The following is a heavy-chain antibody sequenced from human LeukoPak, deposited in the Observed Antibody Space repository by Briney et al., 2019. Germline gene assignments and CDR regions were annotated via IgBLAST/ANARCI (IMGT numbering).Heavy chain of an antibody. V-gene: IGHV3-23*01. J-gene: IGHJ4*02. CDR1: GFTFSNYA. D-gene: IGHD3-10*01. CDR3: AKKLAGSYFNPYDY. CDR2: ITTSGAYT. Sequence: PGGSLRLSCAASGFTFSNYAMGRVRQAPAQGLEWVSTITTSGAYTYYADSVKGRFTISRDNSKNTLYLQMNSLRAEDTAVYYCAKKLAGSYFNPYDYWGQGTLVTVSS.